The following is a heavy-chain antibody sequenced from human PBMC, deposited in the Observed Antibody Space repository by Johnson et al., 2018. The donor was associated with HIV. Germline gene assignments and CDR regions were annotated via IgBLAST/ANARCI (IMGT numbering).Heavy chain of an antibody. CDR2: ISYDGSNK. CDR3: RRAPEVREIDAFNI. Sequence: QMLLVESGGGVVQPGRSLRLSCAASGFTFSSYAMHWVRQAPGKGLEWVAVISYDGSNKYYADSVKGRFTISRDNSKNTLYLQMNILTAEEPAVYSCRRAPEVREIDAFNIWGKGTMVTVSS. CDR1: GFTFSSYA. D-gene: IGHD3-10*01. V-gene: IGHV3-30*04. J-gene: IGHJ3*02.